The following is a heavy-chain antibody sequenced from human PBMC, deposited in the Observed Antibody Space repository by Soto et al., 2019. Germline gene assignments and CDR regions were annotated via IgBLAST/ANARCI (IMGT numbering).Heavy chain of an antibody. CDR3: ARVSLPVGYCRGGSCYSGYFDY. CDR1: GFTFSSYA. V-gene: IGHV3-64*01. J-gene: IGHJ4*02. Sequence: GGSLRLSCAASGFTFSSYAMHWVRQAPGKGLEYVSAISSNGGSTYYANSVKGRFTISRDNSKNTLYLQMGSLRAEDMAGYYCARVSLPVGYCRGGSCYSGYFDYWGQGTLVTVSS. D-gene: IGHD2-15*01. CDR2: ISSNGGST.